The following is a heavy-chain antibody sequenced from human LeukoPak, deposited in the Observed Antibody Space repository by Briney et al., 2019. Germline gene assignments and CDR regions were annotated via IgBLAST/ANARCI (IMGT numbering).Heavy chain of an antibody. CDR2: ISAYSGDT. Sequence: ASVKVSCKASGYTFSSYGITWVRQAPGHGLEWMGWISAYSGDTNYAQKLQDRVTVTTDTSTRTAYMELRSLRSDDTAVYYCASNTGSDSSGYTYWGQGTLVTVSS. CDR3: ASNTGSDSSGYTY. V-gene: IGHV1-18*01. CDR1: GYTFSSYG. D-gene: IGHD3-22*01. J-gene: IGHJ4*02.